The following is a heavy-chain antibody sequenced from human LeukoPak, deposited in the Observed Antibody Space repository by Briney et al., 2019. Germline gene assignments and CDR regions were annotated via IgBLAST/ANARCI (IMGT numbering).Heavy chain of an antibody. J-gene: IGHJ4*02. CDR1: GFTFSSYA. CDR3: AKVPGPIVVVITNYFDY. Sequence: GGSLRLSCAASGFTFSSYAMSWVRQAPGKGLEWVSAISGSGGSTYYADSVKGRFTISRDNSKNTLYLQMNSLRAEDTAVYYCAKVPGPIVVVITNYFDYWGQGTLVTVSS. CDR2: ISGSGGST. V-gene: IGHV3-23*01. D-gene: IGHD3-22*01.